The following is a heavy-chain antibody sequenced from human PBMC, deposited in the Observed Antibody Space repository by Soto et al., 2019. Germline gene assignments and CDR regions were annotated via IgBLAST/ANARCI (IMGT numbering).Heavy chain of an antibody. CDR3: AKDLGWLRVDS. D-gene: IGHD5-18*01. J-gene: IGHJ4*02. CDR2: IKQDGSEQ. V-gene: IGHV3-7*04. CDR1: GFTFSNYW. Sequence: EVQLVESGGGLVQPGGSLRLSCAASGFTFSNYWMIWVRQAPGKGPEWVANIKQDGSEQHYVDSVKGRFTISRDNAKNALYLQMNSLRVADTAVYYCAKDLGWLRVDSWGQGTLVTV.